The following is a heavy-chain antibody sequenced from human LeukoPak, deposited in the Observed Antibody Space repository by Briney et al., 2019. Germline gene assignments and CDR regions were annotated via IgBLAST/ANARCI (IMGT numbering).Heavy chain of an antibody. Sequence: SVKVSCKASGGTFSSYAISWVRQAPGQGLEWMGRIIPILGIANYAQKFQGRVTMTRNTSISTAYMELSSLRSEDTAAYYCARGRREYYGSGTLRYYYYGMDVWGQGTTVTVSS. CDR3: ARGRREYYGSGTLRYYYYGMDV. CDR2: IIPILGIA. V-gene: IGHV1-69*04. J-gene: IGHJ6*02. CDR1: GGTFSSYA. D-gene: IGHD3-10*01.